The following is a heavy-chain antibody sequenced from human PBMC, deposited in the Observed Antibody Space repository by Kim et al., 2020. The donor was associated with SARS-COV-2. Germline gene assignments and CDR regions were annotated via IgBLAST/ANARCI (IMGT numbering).Heavy chain of an antibody. V-gene: IGHV4-4*02. CDR3: ARWRPQGATGGYDFWSGYYTGESFDY. D-gene: IGHD3-3*01. CDR1: GGSISSSNW. J-gene: IGHJ4*02. CDR2: IYHSGST. Sequence: SETLSLTCAVSGGSISSSNWWSWVRQPPGKGLEWIGEIYHSGSTNYNPSLKSRVTISVDKSKNQFSLKLSSVTAADTAVYYCARWRPQGATGGYDFWSGYYTGESFDYWGQGTLVTVSS.